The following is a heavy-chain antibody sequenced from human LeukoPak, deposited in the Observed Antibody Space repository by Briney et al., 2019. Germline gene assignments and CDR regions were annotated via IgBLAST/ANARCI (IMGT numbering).Heavy chain of an antibody. Sequence: ASVKVSCKASGYTFTGYYMHWVRQAPGQGLEWMGWINPNSGGTNYAQKFQGRITMIRDTSISTAYMELSRLRSDDPAVYYCARGYDRGYSYGYMYYFDYWGQGTLVTVSS. J-gene: IGHJ4*02. CDR1: GYTFTGYY. V-gene: IGHV1-2*02. CDR3: ARGYDRGYSYGYMYYFDY. D-gene: IGHD5-18*01. CDR2: INPNSGGT.